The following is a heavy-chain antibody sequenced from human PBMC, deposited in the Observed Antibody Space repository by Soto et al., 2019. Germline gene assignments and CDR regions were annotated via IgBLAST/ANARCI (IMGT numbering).Heavy chain of an antibody. CDR1: GGSITSSIHF. Sequence: PSETLSLTCTASGGSITSSIHFWGWVRHPPGKGLEWIGTIYFTGNTYYTPSLKSRLTMSIDTSKNEFSLRLNSVTAADTAVYYCAGQTFTIAAASYGRSNWFDPWGPGTLVTVSS. J-gene: IGHJ5*02. CDR2: IYFTGNT. D-gene: IGHD6-25*01. V-gene: IGHV4-39*01. CDR3: AGQTFTIAAASYGRSNWFDP.